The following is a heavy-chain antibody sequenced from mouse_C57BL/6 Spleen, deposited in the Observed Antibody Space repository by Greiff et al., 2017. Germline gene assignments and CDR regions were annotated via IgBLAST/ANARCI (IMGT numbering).Heavy chain of an antibody. CDR2: IYPGSGST. D-gene: IGHD1-1*01. CDR3: ARRTTVVDYAMDY. J-gene: IGHJ4*01. CDR1: GYTFTSYW. Sequence: QVQLKQPGAELVKPGASVKMSCKASGYTFTSYWITWVKQRPGQGLEWIGDIYPGSGSTTYNEKFKSKAALTVDTSSSTAYMQLSSLTSEDSAVYYCARRTTVVDYAMDYWGQGTSVTVSS. V-gene: IGHV1-55*01.